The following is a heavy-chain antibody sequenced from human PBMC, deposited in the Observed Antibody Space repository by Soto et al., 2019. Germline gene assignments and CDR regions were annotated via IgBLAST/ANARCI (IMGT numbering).Heavy chain of an antibody. CDR2: IIPIFGTA. CDR1: GGTFSSYA. V-gene: IGHV1-69*13. CDR3: ARGVGATRPPYYYYGMDV. Sequence: SVKVSCKASGGTFSSYATSWVRQAPGQGLEWMGGIIPIFGTANYAQKFQGRVTITADESTSTAYMELSSLRSEDTAVYYCARGVGATRPPYYYYGMDVWGQGTTVTPSS. J-gene: IGHJ6*02. D-gene: IGHD1-26*01.